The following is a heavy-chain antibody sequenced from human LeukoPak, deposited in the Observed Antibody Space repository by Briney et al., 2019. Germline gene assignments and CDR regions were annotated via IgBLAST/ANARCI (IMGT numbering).Heavy chain of an antibody. CDR2: ISGSGGST. Sequence: GGSLRLSRTASRFTFSSYAITWLRQAPGKGLEWVSAISGSGGSTYYPDSVKGRFTISRDHSKNTLYLQMNSLRAEDTAVYYCAKALRIYGNAEFDYWGQGTLVTVSS. D-gene: IGHD4-11*01. J-gene: IGHJ4*02. CDR1: RFTFSSYA. V-gene: IGHV3-23*01. CDR3: AKALRIYGNAEFDY.